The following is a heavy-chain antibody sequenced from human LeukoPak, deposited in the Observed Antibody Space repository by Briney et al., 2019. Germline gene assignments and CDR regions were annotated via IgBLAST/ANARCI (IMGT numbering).Heavy chain of an antibody. CDR3: ATSPGLGYSSSLTGVDY. Sequence: PGGSLRLSCVASGFTFSDYWMTWVRQAPGKGLEWVANIKQDGSEKFCVDSVKGRFTISRDNAKNSLYLQMNSLRAEDTAVYYCATSPGLGYSSSLTGVDYWGQGTLVTVSS. CDR2: IKQDGSEK. J-gene: IGHJ4*02. D-gene: IGHD6-6*01. V-gene: IGHV3-7*01. CDR1: GFTFSDYW.